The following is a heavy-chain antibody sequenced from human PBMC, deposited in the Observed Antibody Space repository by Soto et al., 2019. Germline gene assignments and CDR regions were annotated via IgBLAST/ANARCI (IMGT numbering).Heavy chain of an antibody. V-gene: IGHV1-8*01. CDR3: ARYIYGQGFQA. D-gene: IGHD3-3*02. CDR1: GDTFTNFD. CDR2: MRANSGDT. J-gene: IGHJ5*02. Sequence: QVQLVQPGAEVRKPGASVKVSCKASGDTFTNFDFNWVRQATGQGLEWIGWMRANSGDTGHDQKFQGGVRMTRDTSMSTAYMGLSSLRAEDRAVYYCARYIYGQGFQAWGQGTLVFVSS.